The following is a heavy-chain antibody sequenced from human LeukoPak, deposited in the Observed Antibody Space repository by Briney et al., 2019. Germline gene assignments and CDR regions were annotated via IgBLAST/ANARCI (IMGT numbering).Heavy chain of an antibody. CDR1: GGSISSYY. Sequence: PSETLSLTCTVSGGSISSYYWSWIRQPPGKGLEWIGYIYYSGSTNYNPSLKSRVTISVGTSKNQFSLKLSSVTAADTAVYYCARTYLTYYDSSGFEYWGQGTLVTVSS. J-gene: IGHJ4*02. D-gene: IGHD3-22*01. V-gene: IGHV4-59*01. CDR3: ARTYLTYYDSSGFEY. CDR2: IYYSGST.